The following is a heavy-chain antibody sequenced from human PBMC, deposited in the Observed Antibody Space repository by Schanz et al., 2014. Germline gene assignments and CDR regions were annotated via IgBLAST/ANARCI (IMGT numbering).Heavy chain of an antibody. Sequence: VQLVESGGGLVQPGRSLILSCSVSGFSLNTYGIHWFRQPAGKGLEWVALISNDGSIKYYADSVEGRFTISRDNSRNTLYLQMNSLRTEDTAVYYCASPSGYSDYGTYFDFWGQGTLVTVSS. J-gene: IGHJ4*02. CDR1: GFSLNTYG. D-gene: IGHD5-12*01. CDR2: ISNDGSIK. V-gene: IGHV3-30*19. CDR3: ASPSGYSDYGTYFDF.